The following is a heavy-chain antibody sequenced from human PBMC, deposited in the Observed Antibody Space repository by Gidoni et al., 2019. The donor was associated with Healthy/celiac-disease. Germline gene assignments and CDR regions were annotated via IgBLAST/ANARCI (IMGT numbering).Heavy chain of an antibody. CDR1: GGSLSGYY. Sequence: QVQLQQWGAGLLKPSETLSLTCAVYGGSLSGYYWSWIRQPPGKGLEWIGEINHSGSTNYNPSLKSRVTISVDTSKNQFSLKLSSVTAADTAVYYCARGDYGDSILDYWGQGTLVTVSS. D-gene: IGHD4-17*01. V-gene: IGHV4-34*01. CDR3: ARGDYGDSILDY. J-gene: IGHJ4*02. CDR2: INHSGST.